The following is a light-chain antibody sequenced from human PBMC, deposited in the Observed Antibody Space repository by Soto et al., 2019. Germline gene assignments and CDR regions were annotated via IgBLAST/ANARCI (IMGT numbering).Light chain of an antibody. CDR2: DAS. V-gene: IGKV3D-20*01. CDR1: QSVSS. CDR3: QQYGSSSPLA. Sequence: PGERATLSCGASQSVSSIAWYQQKPGLAPRLLIYDASSRATGIPDRFSGRGSGTDFTLTISRLEPEDFAVYYCQQYGSSSPLAFGGGTKVEIK. J-gene: IGKJ4*01.